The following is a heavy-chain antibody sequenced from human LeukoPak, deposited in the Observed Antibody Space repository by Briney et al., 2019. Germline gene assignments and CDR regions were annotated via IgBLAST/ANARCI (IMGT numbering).Heavy chain of an antibody. CDR3: AKDLRVIVVTYYMDV. D-gene: IGHD2-2*01. CDR2: ISSSSSYI. CDR1: GFTFSSYS. Sequence: GGSLRLSCAASGFTFSSYSMNWVRQAPGKGLEWVSSISSSSSYIYYADSVKGRFTISRDNAKNSLYLQMNSLRAEDTAAYYCAKDLRVIVVTYYMDVWGKWTPVTVSS. V-gene: IGHV3-21*04. J-gene: IGHJ6*03.